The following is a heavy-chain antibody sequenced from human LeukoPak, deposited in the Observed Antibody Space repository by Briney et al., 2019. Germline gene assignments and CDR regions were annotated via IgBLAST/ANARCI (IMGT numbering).Heavy chain of an antibody. CDR3: VREERGYCSGGSCTGPFDS. D-gene: IGHD2-15*01. J-gene: IGHJ4*02. CDR1: GDTFTSYN. V-gene: IGHV1-8*01. CDR2: MNPNSGNT. Sequence: ASVRVPCKASGDTFTSYNMNWVRQATGQGLEWMGWMNPNSGNTGYAQKFQGRVTMSTNSSISTAYMELSSLGSEDTAVYYCVREERGYCSGGSCTGPFDSWGQGTLVIVSS.